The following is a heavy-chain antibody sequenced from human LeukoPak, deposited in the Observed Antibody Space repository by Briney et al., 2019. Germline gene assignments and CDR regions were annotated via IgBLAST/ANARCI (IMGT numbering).Heavy chain of an antibody. V-gene: IGHV3-48*03. D-gene: IGHD2-21*01. CDR2: IDSSGSAI. Sequence: GGSLRLSCVASGFTLSGHEFNWVRQAPGQGLEWLSYIDSSGSAIHYADSVKGRFTASRDDAKNSLFLQMNSLRAEDTAIYYCARETENCGGDCFDYWGQGTLVTISS. J-gene: IGHJ4*02. CDR3: ARETENCGGDCFDY. CDR1: GFTLSGHE.